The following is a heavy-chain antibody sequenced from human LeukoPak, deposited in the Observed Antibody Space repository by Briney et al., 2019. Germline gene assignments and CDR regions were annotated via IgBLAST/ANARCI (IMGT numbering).Heavy chain of an antibody. J-gene: IGHJ4*02. CDR2: VHREGTTT. D-gene: IGHD3/OR15-3a*01. CDR1: GFTFNTYW. CDR3: ARDSDWILFDY. Sequence: QPGGSLRLSCAASGFTFNTYWMHWVRQAPGKGLVWVARVHREGTTTAYADSVKGRFTISRDNAKNTLHLQMTNLRAEDAAVYYCARDSDWILFDYWGRGTLVTVSS. V-gene: IGHV3-74*03.